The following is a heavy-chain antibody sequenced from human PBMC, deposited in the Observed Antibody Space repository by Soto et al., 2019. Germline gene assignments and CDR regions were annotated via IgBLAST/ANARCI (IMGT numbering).Heavy chain of an antibody. CDR3: AKDQGPGGSGWDFYYGMDV. J-gene: IGHJ6*02. CDR1: GFTFSSCA. CDR2: ISYDGSDK. Sequence: QVQLVESGGGVVQPGGSLRLSCAASGFTFSSCAMHWVRQAPGKGLEWVALISYDGSDKYYADSVKGRFTISRDNSKNTLYLQMNSLRPEDTTVYYCAKDQGPGGSGWDFYYGMDVWGQGTTVTVSS. D-gene: IGHD6-19*01. V-gene: IGHV3-30*01.